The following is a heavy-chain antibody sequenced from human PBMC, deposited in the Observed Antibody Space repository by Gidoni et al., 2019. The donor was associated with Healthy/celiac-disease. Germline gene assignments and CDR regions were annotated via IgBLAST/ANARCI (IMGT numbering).Heavy chain of an antibody. V-gene: IGHV4-59*01. CDR1: GGSIRSYY. CDR2: IYYSGST. CDR3: ARGPPRDWGGGYYFDY. D-gene: IGHD7-27*01. J-gene: IGHJ4*02. Sequence: QVQLQESGPGLVKPSETLSLTCTVSGGSIRSYYWSWIRQPPGKGLEWIGYIYYSGSTNSNPSLKSRVTISVDTSKNQFSLKLSSVTAADTAVYYCARGPPRDWGGGYYFDYWGQGTLVTGSS.